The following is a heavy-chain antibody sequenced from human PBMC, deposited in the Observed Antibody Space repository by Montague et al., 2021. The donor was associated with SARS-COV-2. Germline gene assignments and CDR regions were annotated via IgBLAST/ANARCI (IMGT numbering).Heavy chain of an antibody. D-gene: IGHD2-15*01. Sequence: SLRLSCAASGFTFSSYAMHWVRQAPGKGLEWVAVISYDGSNKYYADSVKGRFTISRDNSKNTLYLQMNSLRAEDTAVYYCARDKDLYCSGGSCYSLDYYDSSGYSLRSYFDYWGQGTLVTVSS. J-gene: IGHJ4*02. CDR1: GFTFSSYA. CDR3: ARDKDLYCSGGSCYSLDYYDSSGYSLRSYFDY. CDR2: ISYDGSNK. V-gene: IGHV3-30-3*01.